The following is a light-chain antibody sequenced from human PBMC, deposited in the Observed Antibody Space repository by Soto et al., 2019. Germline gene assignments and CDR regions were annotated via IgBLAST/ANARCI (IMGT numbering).Light chain of an antibody. CDR2: DAS. V-gene: IGKV3-11*01. J-gene: IGKJ4*01. CDR3: QQRSNWPGT. CDR1: QSVSSY. Sequence: EIVLTQSPATLSLSPGERSTLSCRACQSVSSYLGWYQQKPGQAPRLLIYDASNRATGIPTRFSGSGSGTDFTLTISSLEPEDFAPYYCQQRSNWPGTFGGGTKVEIQ.